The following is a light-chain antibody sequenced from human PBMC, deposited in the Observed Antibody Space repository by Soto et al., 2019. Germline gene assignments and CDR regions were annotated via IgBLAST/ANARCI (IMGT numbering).Light chain of an antibody. CDR2: RNS. CDR3: AACDDSLSCVV. CDR1: SSNIGSNY. Sequence: QSALTQPPSASGTPGQRVTISCSGSSSNIGSNYVYWYQQHPGTAPKLLIYRNSQRPSGVPDRFSGSKSGTSASLAISGLRSEDEADYYCAACDDSLSCVVFGGGTQLTVL. J-gene: IGLJ2*01. V-gene: IGLV1-47*01.